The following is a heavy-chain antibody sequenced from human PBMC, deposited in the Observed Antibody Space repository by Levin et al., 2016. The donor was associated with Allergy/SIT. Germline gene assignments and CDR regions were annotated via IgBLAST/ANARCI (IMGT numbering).Heavy chain of an antibody. Sequence: WVRQAPGQGLEWMGWINPNSRGTEFAEKFQGRLTMTRDTSTSTVFMELTRLSSDDTALYYCARSGRTNYYDSGALHFWGQGTMVTVSS. V-gene: IGHV1-2*02. D-gene: IGHD3-22*01. CDR3: ARSGRTNYYDSGALHF. J-gene: IGHJ3*01. CDR2: INPNSRGT.